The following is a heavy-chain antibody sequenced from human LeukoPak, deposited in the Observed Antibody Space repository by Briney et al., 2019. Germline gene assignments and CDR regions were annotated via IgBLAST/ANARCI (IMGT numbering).Heavy chain of an antibody. CDR1: GFTFSSHW. D-gene: IGHD3-22*01. Sequence: PGGSLRLSCAASGFTFSSHWMHWVRQAPGKGLVWVSRINSDGSSTNYADSVKGRFTISRDNAKSTLYLQMNSLRAEDTAVYYCTRRLVTYYYDSSGSLDAFDIWGQGTVVTVSS. J-gene: IGHJ3*02. V-gene: IGHV3-74*01. CDR2: INSDGSST. CDR3: TRRLVTYYYDSSGSLDAFDI.